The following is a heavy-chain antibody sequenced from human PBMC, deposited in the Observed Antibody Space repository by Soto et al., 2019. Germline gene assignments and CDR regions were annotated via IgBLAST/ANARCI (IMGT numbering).Heavy chain of an antibody. Sequence: VQLIQSEAEVKKPGSSVRVSCTASGGIFGSHGFSWVRQAPGQRLEWVGGFIPIFRTLTYTEKFQGRVRIAADESTNTVYLDLSSLTSEDTAVYYCVRDRRIYYSDPHDEFVASDYEVWGQGTMVSVSS. CDR2: FIPIFRTL. V-gene: IGHV1-69*01. J-gene: IGHJ3*01. CDR1: GGIFGSHG. D-gene: IGHD3-22*01. CDR3: VRDRRIYYSDPHDEFVASDYEV.